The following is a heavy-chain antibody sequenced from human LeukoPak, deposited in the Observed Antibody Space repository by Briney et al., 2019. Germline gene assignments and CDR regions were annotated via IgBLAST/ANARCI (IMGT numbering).Heavy chain of an antibody. CDR3: ARDHGIVVVTASRLDS. CDR1: GFPFRNYA. D-gene: IGHD2-21*02. CDR2: ISSGSSYI. Sequence: PGGSLRLSCAASGFPFRNYAMNWVRQAPGKGLEWVSSISSGSSYIFYADSVKGRFTISRDNAKNSLYLQMNSLRAEDTAVYFCARDHGIVVVTASRLDSWGQGTLVTVSS. V-gene: IGHV3-21*01. J-gene: IGHJ4*02.